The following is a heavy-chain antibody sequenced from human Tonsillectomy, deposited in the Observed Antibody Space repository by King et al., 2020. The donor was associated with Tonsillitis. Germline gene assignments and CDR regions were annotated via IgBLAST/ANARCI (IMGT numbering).Heavy chain of an antibody. D-gene: IGHD3-9*01. CDR3: ARGHYDILTGHYHDKFDI. V-gene: IGHV4-30-2*01. CDR2: IYHSGST. CDR1: GGSINSGGYS. Sequence: LQLQESGSGLVKPSQTLSLTCVVSGGSINSGGYSWSWIRQPPGKGLEWIGYIYHSGSTYYNPSLKSRVTISIDTSKNQLSLKLSSVTAADTAVYYCARGHYDILTGHYHDKFDIWGQGTMVTVSS. J-gene: IGHJ3*02.